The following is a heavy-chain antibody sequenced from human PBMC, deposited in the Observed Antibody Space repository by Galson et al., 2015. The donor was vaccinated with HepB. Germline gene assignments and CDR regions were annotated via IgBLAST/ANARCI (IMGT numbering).Heavy chain of an antibody. Sequence: SVKVSCKASGYTFTSYDINWVRQATGQGLEWMGWMNPNSGNTGYAQKLQGRVTMTRNTSISTAYMELSSLRSEDTAVYYCARGRTSSYCGGDCYAGFLGSFDPWGQGTLVTVSS. CDR1: GYTFTSYD. CDR3: ARGRTSSYCGGDCYAGFLGSFDP. V-gene: IGHV1-8*01. CDR2: MNPNSGNT. J-gene: IGHJ5*02. D-gene: IGHD2-21*01.